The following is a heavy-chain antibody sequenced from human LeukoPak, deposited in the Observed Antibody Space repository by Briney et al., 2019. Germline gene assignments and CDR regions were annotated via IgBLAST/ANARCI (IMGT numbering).Heavy chain of an antibody. V-gene: IGHV5-51*01. D-gene: IGHD5-24*01. Sequence: GESPKTPRKGSEYSFTNYWIGWVPQIPGKGLEWMGIIYPGDSDTRYSPSFQGQVTISADKSISTAYLQWSSLKASDTAMYYCARLDGYTTSFIDYWGQGTLVTVSS. J-gene: IGHJ4*02. CDR1: EYSFTNYW. CDR3: ARLDGYTTSFIDY. CDR2: IYPGDSDT.